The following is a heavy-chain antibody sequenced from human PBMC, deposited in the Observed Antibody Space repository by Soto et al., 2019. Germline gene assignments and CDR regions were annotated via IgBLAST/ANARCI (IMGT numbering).Heavy chain of an antibody. D-gene: IGHD1-1*01. Sequence: SVKVSCKASGGTFSSYAISWVRQAPGQGLEWMGGIIPIFGTANYAQKFQGRVTITADESTSTAYMELNSLRSEDTAVYYCARGDLEHKTYGMDVWGQGTTVTVSS. J-gene: IGHJ6*02. CDR1: GGTFSSYA. V-gene: IGHV1-69*13. CDR3: ARGDLEHKTYGMDV. CDR2: IIPIFGTA.